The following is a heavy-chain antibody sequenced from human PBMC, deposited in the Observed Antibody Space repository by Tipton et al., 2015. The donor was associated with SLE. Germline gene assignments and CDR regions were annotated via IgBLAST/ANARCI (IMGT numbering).Heavy chain of an antibody. J-gene: IGHJ4*01. V-gene: IGHV6-1*01. Sequence: GLVKPSQTLSVTCAISGDSVSSKSAAWNWIRQSSSRGLEWLGRTYYRSQWYNEYAESVKSRITINPDTSKNQVSLHVNSVTPEDTAVYFCARGTLSNVIDYRGHDTLLTVSS. CDR3: ARGTLSNVIDY. D-gene: IGHD4-11*01. CDR1: GDSVSSKSAA. CDR2: TYYRSQWYN.